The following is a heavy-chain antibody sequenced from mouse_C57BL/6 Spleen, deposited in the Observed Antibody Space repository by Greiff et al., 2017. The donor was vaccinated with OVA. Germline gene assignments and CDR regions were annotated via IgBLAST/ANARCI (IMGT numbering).Heavy chain of an antibody. Sequence: DVHLVESGGGLVKPGGSLKLSCAASGFTFSDYGMHWVRQAPEKGLEWVAYISSGSSTIYYADTVKGRFTISRDNAKNTLFLQMTSLRSEDTAMYYCASPYAMDYWGQGTSVTVSS. J-gene: IGHJ4*01. V-gene: IGHV5-17*01. CDR2: ISSGSSTI. CDR3: ASPYAMDY. CDR1: GFTFSDYG.